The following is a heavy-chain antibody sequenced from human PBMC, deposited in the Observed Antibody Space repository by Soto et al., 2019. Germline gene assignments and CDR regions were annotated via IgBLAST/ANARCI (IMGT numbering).Heavy chain of an antibody. CDR1: GFTFGDYA. Sequence: PGGSLRLSCTASGFTFGDYAMSWFRQAPGKGLEWVGFIRSKAYGGTTEYAASVKGRFTISRDDSKSIAYLQMNSLKTEDTSVYYCTRDLNSDYDFWSGYSADWGQGTLVTVSS. J-gene: IGHJ1*01. CDR3: TRDLNSDYDFWSGYSAD. D-gene: IGHD3-3*01. CDR2: IRSKAYGGTT. V-gene: IGHV3-49*03.